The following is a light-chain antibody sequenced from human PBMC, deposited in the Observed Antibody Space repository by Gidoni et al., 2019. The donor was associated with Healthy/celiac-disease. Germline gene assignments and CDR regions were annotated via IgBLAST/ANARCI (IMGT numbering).Light chain of an antibody. CDR3: QQRSNWPPT. CDR2: DAS. Sequence: EIVLTPSPATLSLSPGERATLSCRASQSVSSYLAWYQQKPGQAPMLLIYDASNRATGIPARFSGSGSGTDFTLTISSLEPEDFAVYYCQQRSNWPPTFXXXTKLEIK. CDR1: QSVSSY. J-gene: IGKJ2*01. V-gene: IGKV3-11*01.